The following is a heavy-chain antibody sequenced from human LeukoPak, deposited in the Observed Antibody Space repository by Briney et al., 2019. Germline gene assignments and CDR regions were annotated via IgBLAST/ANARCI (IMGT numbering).Heavy chain of an antibody. V-gene: IGHV3-30*02. D-gene: IGHD5-24*01. J-gene: IGHJ3*01. CDR1: GFTFSSYG. CDR2: IRYDGSNK. CDR3: SINPEGDDGFHV. Sequence: GGSLRLSCAASGFTFSSYGMHWVRQAPGKGLEWVAFIRYDGSNKYYADSVKGRFTISRDNAKNSLYLQMNSLRAEDTAVYYCSINPEGDDGFHVWGQGTLVIVSS.